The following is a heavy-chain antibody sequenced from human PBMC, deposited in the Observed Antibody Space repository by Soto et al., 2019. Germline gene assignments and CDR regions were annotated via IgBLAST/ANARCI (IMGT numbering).Heavy chain of an antibody. J-gene: IGHJ4*02. CDR1: GFTFSSYA. Sequence: VQLVESGGGVVQPGRSLRLSCAASGFTFSSYAMSWVRQAPGKGLEWVSAISGSGGSTYYADSVKGRFTISRDNSKNTLYLQMNSLRAEDTAVYYCAKDRRQYSSGWSPPFDYWGQGTLVTVSS. CDR2: ISGSGGST. D-gene: IGHD6-19*01. V-gene: IGHV3-23*04. CDR3: AKDRRQYSSGWSPPFDY.